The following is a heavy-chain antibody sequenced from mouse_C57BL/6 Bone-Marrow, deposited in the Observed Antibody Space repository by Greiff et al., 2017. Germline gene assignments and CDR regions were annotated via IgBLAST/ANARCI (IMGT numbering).Heavy chain of an antibody. CDR3: ARQTWGFDY. D-gene: IGHD4-1*01. Sequence: VKLVESGGDLVKPGGSLKLSCAASGFTFSSYGMSWVRQTPDKRLEWVATISSGGSYTYYPDSVKGRFTISRDNAKNTLYLQMSSLKSEDTAMYYCARQTWGFDYWGQGTTLTVSS. CDR2: ISSGGSYT. V-gene: IGHV5-6*01. J-gene: IGHJ2*01. CDR1: GFTFSSYG.